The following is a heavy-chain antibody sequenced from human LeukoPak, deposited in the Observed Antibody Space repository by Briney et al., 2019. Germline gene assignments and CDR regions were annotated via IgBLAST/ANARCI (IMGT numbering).Heavy chain of an antibody. V-gene: IGHV3-23*01. J-gene: IGHJ4*02. D-gene: IGHD3-10*01. Sequence: GGSLRLSCVTSGFTFSSYAMTWVRQPPGKGLEWVAAICASGDKTYYADSVKGRFIISRDNSKTTLFLQLNSLGAGDSAVFYCAKDGTNYGLGTSFDNWGQGTLVTVSS. CDR1: GFTFSSYA. CDR2: ICASGDKT. CDR3: AKDGTNYGLGTSFDN.